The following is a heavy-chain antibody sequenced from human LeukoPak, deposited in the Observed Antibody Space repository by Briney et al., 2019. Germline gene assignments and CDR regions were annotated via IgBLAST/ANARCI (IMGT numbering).Heavy chain of an antibody. J-gene: IGHJ3*02. CDR3: ARLPPSGSLGVTDAFDI. V-gene: IGHV4-59*01. Sequence: PSETLSLTCTVSGGTINNYYWTWIRQTPGKRLEWIGYMYYIGTTNYNPSFKSRVTMSVDPSKNQFSLQLTSVTLADTAVYYCARLPPSGSLGVTDAFDIWGQGAMVTVSS. D-gene: IGHD3-3*01. CDR2: MYYIGTT. CDR1: GGTINNYY.